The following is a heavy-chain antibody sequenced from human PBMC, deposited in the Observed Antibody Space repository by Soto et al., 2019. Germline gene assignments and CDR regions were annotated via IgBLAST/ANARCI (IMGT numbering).Heavy chain of an antibody. D-gene: IGHD6-13*01. CDR1: GFTFDDYA. J-gene: IGHJ1*01. CDR3: VKDESINWYSGHFRH. V-gene: IGHV3-9*01. CDR2: INWNSGSI. Sequence: PGGSLRLSCAASGFTFDDYAMHWVRQVPGKGLEWVSGINWNSGSIGYADPVKGRFAIPRDNAKNSLHLQMNSLRAEDTAFYYCVKDESINWYSGHFRHWGQGTLVNVSS.